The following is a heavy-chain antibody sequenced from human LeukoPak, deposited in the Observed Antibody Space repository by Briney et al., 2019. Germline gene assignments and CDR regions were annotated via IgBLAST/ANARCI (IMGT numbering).Heavy chain of an antibody. CDR3: ARGRSGWRTDFDY. D-gene: IGHD6-19*01. CDR2: INHSGSA. CDR1: GGSFSGYY. V-gene: IGHV4-34*01. J-gene: IGHJ4*02. Sequence: SETLSLTCAVYGGSFSGYYWSWIRQPPGKGPEWIGEINHSGSANYNPSLKSRVTISVDTSKSQFSLKLSSVTAADTAVYYCARGRSGWRTDFDYWGQGTLVTVSS.